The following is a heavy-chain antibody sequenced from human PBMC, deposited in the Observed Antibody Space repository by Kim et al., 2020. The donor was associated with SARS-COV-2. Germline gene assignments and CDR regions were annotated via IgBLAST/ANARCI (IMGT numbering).Heavy chain of an antibody. D-gene: IGHD6-19*01. Sequence: SQTLSLTCAISGDSVSSNSAAWNWIRQPPSSGLEWLGMTYYRSKWYNDYAVSVKSRITINPDTSKNQCSLQLNSVTPEDTAVYYCARVSSGWYEFNWFDPWGQGTLVTVSS. CDR2: TYYRSKWYN. V-gene: IGHV6-1*01. CDR1: GDSVSSNSAA. J-gene: IGHJ5*02. CDR3: ARVSSGWYEFNWFDP.